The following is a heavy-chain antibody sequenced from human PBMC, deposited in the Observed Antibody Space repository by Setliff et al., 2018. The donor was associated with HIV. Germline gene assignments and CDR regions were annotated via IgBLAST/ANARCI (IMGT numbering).Heavy chain of an antibody. V-gene: IGHV1-18*01. CDR1: GYSFINYG. CDR3: ARHGVATGTPPYYNFYGMDV. J-gene: IGHJ6*02. Sequence: ASVKVSCKASGYSFINYGMSWVRQAPGQGLEWMGWISAYNGNIHYAQKLQGGLTVTTDTSTRTAYMELRSLTSDDTAVYYCARHGVATGTPPYYNFYGMDVWGQGTTVTVS. D-gene: IGHD2-21*02. CDR2: ISAYNGNI.